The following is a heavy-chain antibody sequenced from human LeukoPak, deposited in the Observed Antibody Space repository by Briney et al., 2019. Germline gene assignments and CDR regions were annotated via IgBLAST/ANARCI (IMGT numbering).Heavy chain of an antibody. CDR1: GGSISSYY. J-gene: IGHJ4*02. D-gene: IGHD3-22*01. CDR2: IYYSGST. Sequence: PSETLSLTCTVSGGSISSYYWSWIRQPPGKGLEWIGYIYYSGSTNYNPSLKSRVTISVDTSKNQFSLRLSSVTAADTAVYYCARRRDSSGYYSDYWGQGTLVTVSS. V-gene: IGHV4-59*01. CDR3: ARRRDSSGYYSDY.